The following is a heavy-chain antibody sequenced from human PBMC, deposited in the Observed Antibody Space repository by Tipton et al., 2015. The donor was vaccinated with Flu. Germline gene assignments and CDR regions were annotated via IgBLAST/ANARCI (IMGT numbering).Heavy chain of an antibody. CDR2: IYTSGST. D-gene: IGHD2-21*01. J-gene: IGHJ4*02. CDR1: GGSISSGSYY. V-gene: IGHV4-61*02. CDR3: ARDYGGHIYY. Sequence: TLSLTCTVSGGSISSGSYYWTWIRQPAGKGLEWIGRIYTSGSTNYNPSLKSRVTISVDTSKNQFSLKLSSVTAADTAVYYCARDYGGHIYYWGQGTLVTVSS.